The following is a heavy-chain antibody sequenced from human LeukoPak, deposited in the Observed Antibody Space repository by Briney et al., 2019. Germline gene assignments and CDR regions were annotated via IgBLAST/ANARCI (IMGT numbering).Heavy chain of an antibody. V-gene: IGHV3-30*02. CDR1: GFTFSSYG. J-gene: IGHJ6*03. CDR3: AKDQDIVVVVAANSYYYYYMDV. Sequence: GGFLRLSCAASGFTFSSYGMHWVRQAPGKGLEWVAFIRYDGSNKYYADSVKGRFTISRDNSKNTLYLQMNSLRAEDTAVYYCAKDQDIVVVVAANSYYYYYMDVWGKGTTVTISS. D-gene: IGHD2-15*01. CDR2: IRYDGSNK.